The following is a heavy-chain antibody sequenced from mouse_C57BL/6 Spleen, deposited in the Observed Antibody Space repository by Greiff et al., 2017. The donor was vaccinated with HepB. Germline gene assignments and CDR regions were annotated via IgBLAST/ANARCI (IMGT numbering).Heavy chain of an antibody. Sequence: QVQLQQPGTELVKPGASVKLSCKASGYTFTSYWMHWVKQRPGQGLEWIGNINPSNGGTNYNEKFKSKATLTVDKSSSTAYMQLSSLTSEDSAVYYCARGEGGSSYDYAMDYWGQGTSVTVSS. CDR1: GYTFTSYW. CDR2: INPSNGGT. D-gene: IGHD1-1*01. CDR3: ARGEGGSSYDYAMDY. V-gene: IGHV1-53*01. J-gene: IGHJ4*01.